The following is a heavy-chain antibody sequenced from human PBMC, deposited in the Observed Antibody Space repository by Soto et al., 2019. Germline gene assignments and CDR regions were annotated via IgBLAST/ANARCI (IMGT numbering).Heavy chain of an antibody. V-gene: IGHV1-18*01. D-gene: IGHD3-9*01. CDR3: ARAVGSIFDILTGNDY. J-gene: IGHJ4*02. Sequence: GASVKVSCKASGYTFTSYAISWVRQAPGQGLEWMGWISAYNGNTNYAQKLQGRVTMTTDTSTSTAYMELRSLRSDDTAVYYCARAVGSIFDILTGNDYWGQGTLVTVSS. CDR2: ISAYNGNT. CDR1: GYTFTSYA.